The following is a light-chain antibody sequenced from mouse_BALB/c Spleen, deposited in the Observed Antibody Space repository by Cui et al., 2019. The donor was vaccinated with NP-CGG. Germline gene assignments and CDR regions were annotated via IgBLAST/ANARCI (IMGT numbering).Light chain of an antibody. CDR3: ALWYSNHWV. CDR1: TGAVTTNNF. V-gene: IGLV1*01. J-gene: IGLJ1*01. Sequence: QAVVTHKSAFTTSPGETVTLTCRSSTGAVTTNNFANWVQEKPDHLFTGLIGGTNNRAPGVPARFSGSLIGDKAALTITGAQTEDETIYFCALWYSNHWVFGGGTKLTVL. CDR2: GTN.